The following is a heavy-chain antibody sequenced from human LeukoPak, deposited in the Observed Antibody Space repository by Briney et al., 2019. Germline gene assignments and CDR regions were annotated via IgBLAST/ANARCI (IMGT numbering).Heavy chain of an antibody. Sequence: PGGSLSLSCAASGFTFSSYSMNWVRQAPGKGLEWVSSISSSSSYIYYADSVKGRFTISRDNAKNSLYLQMNSLRAEDTAVYYCASTDTGSYRGDFDYWGQGTLVTVSS. CDR2: ISSSSSYI. V-gene: IGHV3-21*01. CDR1: GFTFSSYS. J-gene: IGHJ4*02. CDR3: ASTDTGSYRGDFDY. D-gene: IGHD1-26*01.